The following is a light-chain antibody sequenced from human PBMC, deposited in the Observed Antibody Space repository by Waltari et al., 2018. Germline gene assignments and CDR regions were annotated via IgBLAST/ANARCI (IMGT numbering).Light chain of an antibody. CDR1: GSNIGART. V-gene: IGLV1-44*01. J-gene: IGLJ2*01. CDR2: SNN. Sequence: QSVLTQSPSTSGTPGQTVTIFCSGSGSNIGARTVNWYQQLPGTASKLLFYSNNQRPSGVPDRFSGSKSGSSAALAISRLQSEDEADYYCAAWDDTLNGVLFGGGTKLTVL. CDR3: AAWDDTLNGVL.